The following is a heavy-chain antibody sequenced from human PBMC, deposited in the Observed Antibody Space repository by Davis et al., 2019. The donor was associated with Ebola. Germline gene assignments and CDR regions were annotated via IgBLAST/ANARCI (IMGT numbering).Heavy chain of an antibody. V-gene: IGHV4-34*01. CDR2: INPSGST. CDR1: GGSFSDHY. J-gene: IGHJ4*02. Sequence: SQTLSLTCAVHGGSFSDHYWSWIRQSPEKGLDWIGEINPSGSTNYNPSLKSRVTIAADTSKNQFSLKLKSVTAADTAVYYCARTTRGTRGSGWFLDYWGQGTLITVSS. D-gene: IGHD6-19*01. CDR3: ARTTRGTRGSGWFLDY.